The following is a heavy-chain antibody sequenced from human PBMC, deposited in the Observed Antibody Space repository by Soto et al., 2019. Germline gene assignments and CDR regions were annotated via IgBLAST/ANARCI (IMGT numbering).Heavy chain of an antibody. CDR2: INHSGST. J-gene: IGHJ3*02. CDR3: ARKKGITMIVVVTYAFDI. D-gene: IGHD3-22*01. Sequence: PSETLSLTCAVYGGSFSGYYWTWIRQPPGTGLEWIGEINHSGSTNYNPSLKSRVTISVDTSKNQFSLKLTSVTAADTAVYYCARKKGITMIVVVTYAFDIWGQGTMVTVSS. CDR1: GGSFSGYY. V-gene: IGHV4-34*01.